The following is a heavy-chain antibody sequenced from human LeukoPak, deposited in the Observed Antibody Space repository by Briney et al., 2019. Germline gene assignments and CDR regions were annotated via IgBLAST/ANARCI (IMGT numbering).Heavy chain of an antibody. Sequence: SETLSLTCTVSGGSISGYYWSWIRQPAGRGLQWIGRIFTSGSTNCNPSLKSRVTMSVDTSKNQFSLKLSSVTAADTAVYYCARDKGRGDLGPYYFDYWGQRTLVTVSS. D-gene: IGHD2-21*01. CDR3: ARDKGRGDLGPYYFDY. CDR2: IFTSGST. CDR1: GGSISGYY. V-gene: IGHV4-4*07. J-gene: IGHJ4*02.